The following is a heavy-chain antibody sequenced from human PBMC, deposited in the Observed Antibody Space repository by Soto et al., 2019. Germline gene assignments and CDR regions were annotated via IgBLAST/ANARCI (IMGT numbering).Heavy chain of an antibody. J-gene: IGHJ5*02. V-gene: IGHV3-66*01. CDR2: IDTGGST. Sequence: EVQLVDSGGGLVQSGGSLRLSCAASGFIVSNNYMSWVRQAPGKGLEWVSVIDTGGSTFYADSVKGRFIISRDNSKNTLNLQMNYVRDGDTAVYYCARGLGAFGAWGQGTLVTVSS. D-gene: IGHD3-10*01. CDR3: ARGLGAFGA. CDR1: GFIVSNNY.